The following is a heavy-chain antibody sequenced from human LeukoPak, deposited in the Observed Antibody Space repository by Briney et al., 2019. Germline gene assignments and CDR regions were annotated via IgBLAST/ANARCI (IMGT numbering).Heavy chain of an antibody. J-gene: IGHJ6*02. CDR2: ISYDGSNE. V-gene: IGHV3-30*18. D-gene: IGHD3-3*01. CDR1: GFTFSSYG. CDR3: AKANTIFGVVTYYYYYGMDV. Sequence: GGSLRLSCVASGFTFSSYGMHWVRQAPGKGLEWVAFISYDGSNENIADSVKGRFIISRDNSKNTLYLQMNSLRAEDTAVYYCAKANTIFGVVTYYYYYGMDVWGQGTTVTVSS.